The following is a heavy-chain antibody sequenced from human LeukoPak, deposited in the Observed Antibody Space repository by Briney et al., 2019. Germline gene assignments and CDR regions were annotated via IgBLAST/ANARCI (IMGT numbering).Heavy chain of an antibody. CDR3: ATVYYYASGSYRYYMDV. D-gene: IGHD3-10*01. V-gene: IGHV3-23*01. CDR1: GFTFSSYA. CDR2: ISGSGGST. Sequence: GGSLRLSCAASGFTFSSYAMSWVRQAPGKGLEWVSAISGSGGSTYYADSLKGRFTISRDNSKNMLYLQMNSLRADDTAVYYCATVYYYASGSYRYYMDVWGKGTTVTVSS. J-gene: IGHJ6*03.